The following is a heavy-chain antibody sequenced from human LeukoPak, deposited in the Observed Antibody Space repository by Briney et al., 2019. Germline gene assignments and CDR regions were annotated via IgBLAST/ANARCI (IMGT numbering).Heavy chain of an antibody. CDR3: GKTYFDIRIFDY. D-gene: IGHD3-22*01. CDR2: ISGSGSYS. Sequence: GGSLRLSCAASGFTFRDYAMNWVRQAPGKGLAWVSAISGSGSYSYYADSAKGRFTISRDNSKNTLYLQMNSLRAGHTAVYFCGKTYFDIRIFDYWGQGTLATVSS. V-gene: IGHV3-23*01. CDR1: GFTFRDYA. J-gene: IGHJ4*02.